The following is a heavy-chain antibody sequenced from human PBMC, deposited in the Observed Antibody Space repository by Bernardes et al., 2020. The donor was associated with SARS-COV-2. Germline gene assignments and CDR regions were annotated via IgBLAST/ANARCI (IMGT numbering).Heavy chain of an antibody. V-gene: IGHV3-30-3*01. CDR1: GFTFSSYA. CDR2: ISYDGSNK. Sequence: GRSLRLSCAASGFTFSSYAMHWVRQAPGKGLEWVAVISYDGSNKYYADSVKGRFTISRDNSKNTLYLQMNSLRAEDTAVYYCARDPEDCSSTSCYSSDYYYYYGMDVWGQGTTVTVSS. CDR3: ARDPEDCSSTSCYSSDYYYYYGMDV. J-gene: IGHJ6*02. D-gene: IGHD2-2*01.